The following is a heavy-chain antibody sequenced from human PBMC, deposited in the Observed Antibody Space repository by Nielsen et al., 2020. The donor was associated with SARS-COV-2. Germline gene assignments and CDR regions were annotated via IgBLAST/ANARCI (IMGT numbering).Heavy chain of an antibody. V-gene: IGHV4-59*08. CDR2: VFYSGDT. CDR3: ARHEPRGGAYYYDSSGYYSYDAFDI. Sequence: SETLSLTCNVSGGSLNNYYWSWIRQSPVKGLEWIGYVFYSGDTNYNPSLKSRVTISVDTSKNQFSLKLSSVTAADTAVYYCARHEPRGGAYYYDSSGYYSYDAFDIWGQGTMVIVSS. J-gene: IGHJ3*02. CDR1: GGSLNNYY. D-gene: IGHD3-22*01.